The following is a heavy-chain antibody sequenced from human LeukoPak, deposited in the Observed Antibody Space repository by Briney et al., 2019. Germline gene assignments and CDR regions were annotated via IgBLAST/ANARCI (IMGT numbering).Heavy chain of an antibody. D-gene: IGHD3-10*01. CDR3: ASEIMVRGAMSEYYFDY. V-gene: IGHV1-46*01. J-gene: IGHJ4*02. CDR2: INPSGGGT. CDR1: GYTFTNYY. Sequence: ASVKVSCKASGYTFTNYYIHWVRQAPGQGLEWMGIINPSGGGTRSAQKFQGRVTVTRDTSTNTHYMELSSLRPEDTAVYYCASEIMVRGAMSEYYFDYWGQGTLVTVSS.